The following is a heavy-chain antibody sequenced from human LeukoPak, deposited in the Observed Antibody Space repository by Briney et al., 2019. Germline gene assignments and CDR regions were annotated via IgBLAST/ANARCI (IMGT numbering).Heavy chain of an antibody. Sequence: GASVKVSCKASGYTFTGYYMHWVRQAPGQGLEWMGWINPNSGGTTYAQKFQGRVTMTRDTSISTAYMELSRLRSDDTAVYYCARDSGYSGYDHYYYMDVWGKGTTVTDSS. J-gene: IGHJ6*03. CDR3: ARDSGYSGYDHYYYMDV. V-gene: IGHV1-2*02. D-gene: IGHD5-12*01. CDR2: INPNSGGT. CDR1: GYTFTGYY.